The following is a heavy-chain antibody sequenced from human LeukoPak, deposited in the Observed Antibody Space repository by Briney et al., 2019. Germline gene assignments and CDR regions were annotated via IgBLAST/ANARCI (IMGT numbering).Heavy chain of an antibody. D-gene: IGHD5-24*01. Sequence: GASVKVSCKASGYTFTSHDVNWLRQATGQGLEWLGWMNPNSGHTGFAQKFQGRVTMTRNTSISTAYMELSSLRPEDTAVYYCARGRRDGYGGYWGQGTLVTVSS. J-gene: IGHJ4*02. V-gene: IGHV1-8*01. CDR3: ARGRRDGYGGY. CDR1: GYTFTSHD. CDR2: MNPNSGHT.